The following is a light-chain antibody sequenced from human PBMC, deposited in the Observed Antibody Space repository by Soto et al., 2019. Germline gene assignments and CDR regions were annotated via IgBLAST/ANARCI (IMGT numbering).Light chain of an antibody. J-gene: IGKJ4*01. Sequence: EIVLTQSPGTLSLSPGERATLSCRASQSVSSIYLAWYQQKPGQAPRVLIYGASSRATGIPDRFSGSGSGTDFTLTISRLEPEDFAVYYCHQYDSSPLTFGGGTKVEIK. CDR3: HQYDSSPLT. CDR1: QSVSSIY. CDR2: GAS. V-gene: IGKV3-20*01.